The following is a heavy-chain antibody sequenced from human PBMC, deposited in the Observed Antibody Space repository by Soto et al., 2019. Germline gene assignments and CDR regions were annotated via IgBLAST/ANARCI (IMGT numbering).Heavy chain of an antibody. CDR2: ILHTGGT. J-gene: IGHJ4*02. Sequence: SETLSLTCAVSGGSISGGGFSWSWIRQPPGKGLEWIGYILHTGGTQYNPSLKSRVSMSVDKSKNQFSLHLTSVTAADTAVYYCARLQFGEGFDYWGQGALVTVS. CDR3: ARLQFGEGFDY. V-gene: IGHV4-30-2*01. CDR1: GGSISGGGFS. D-gene: IGHD3-10*01.